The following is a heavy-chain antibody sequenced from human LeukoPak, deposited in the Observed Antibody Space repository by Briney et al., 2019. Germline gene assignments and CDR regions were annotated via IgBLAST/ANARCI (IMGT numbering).Heavy chain of an antibody. V-gene: IGHV4-59*01. Sequence: SETLSLTCTVSGGSISSYYWSWIRQPPGKGLEWIGYIYYSGSTNYNPSLKSRVTISVDTSKNQFSLKLSSVTAADTAVYYCAASSYYYDSSGYYSTLDYWGQGTLVTVSS. J-gene: IGHJ4*02. D-gene: IGHD3-22*01. CDR3: AASSYYYDSSGYYSTLDY. CDR2: IYYSGST. CDR1: GGSISSYY.